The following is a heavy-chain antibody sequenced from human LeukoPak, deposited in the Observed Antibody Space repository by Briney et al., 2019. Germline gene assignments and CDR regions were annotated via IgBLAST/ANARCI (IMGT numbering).Heavy chain of an antibody. D-gene: IGHD6-13*01. Sequence: PGGSLRLSCAASGFTFSTYGMHWVRQAPGKGLEWVAVISYDGGDKYYADSVKGRFTISRDNSKNTLYLQMNSLRAEDTAVYYCAKDGDIAAAAYYFDYWGQGTLVTVSS. CDR1: GFTFSTYG. CDR2: ISYDGGDK. J-gene: IGHJ4*02. CDR3: AKDGDIAAAAYYFDY. V-gene: IGHV3-30*18.